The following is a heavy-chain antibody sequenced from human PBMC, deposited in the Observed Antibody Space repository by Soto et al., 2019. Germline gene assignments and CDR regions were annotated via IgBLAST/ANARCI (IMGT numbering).Heavy chain of an antibody. V-gene: IGHV3-33*01. D-gene: IGHD1-26*01. J-gene: IGHJ4*02. Sequence: VKLVESGGGVVQPGRSLRLSCAASGFTFRTYGMYWVRQAPGKGLEWVAVICYDASNKYYADSVKGRFTISRDNSENTLYLQMNSLRAEDTAVYYCARGRVDGGELDWWGQGTLVTVSS. CDR3: ARGRVDGGELDW. CDR2: ICYDASNK. CDR1: GFTFRTYG.